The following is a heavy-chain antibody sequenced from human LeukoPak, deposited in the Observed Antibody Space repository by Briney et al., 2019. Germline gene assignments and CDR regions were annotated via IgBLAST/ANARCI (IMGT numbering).Heavy chain of an antibody. CDR3: ARAQGTHSLTIDAFDI. J-gene: IGHJ3*02. Sequence: PSETLSLTCTVSGGSISSYYWSWIRQPPGKGLEWIGYIYYSGSTNYNPSLKSRVTISVDTSKNQFSLKLSSVTAADTAVYYCARAQGTHSLTIDAFDIWGQGTMVTVSS. D-gene: IGHD5-24*01. CDR1: GGSISSYY. CDR2: IYYSGST. V-gene: IGHV4-59*01.